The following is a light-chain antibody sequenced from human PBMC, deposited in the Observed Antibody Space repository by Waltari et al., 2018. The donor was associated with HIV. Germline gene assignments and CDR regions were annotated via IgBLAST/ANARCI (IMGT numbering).Light chain of an antibody. J-gene: IGLJ3*02. CDR3: VLYMGSGIWL. CDR2: NTK. Sequence: QTVVTQEPSFSVSPGGTVTLTCGSSFGSVSSTNSPSWYQQTPGQAPRTLIYNTKTRSSGVPDRFSGSILGIKAALTITGAQADDDSDNYCVLYMGSGIWLFGGGTKLTVL. CDR1: FGSVSSTNS. V-gene: IGLV8-61*01.